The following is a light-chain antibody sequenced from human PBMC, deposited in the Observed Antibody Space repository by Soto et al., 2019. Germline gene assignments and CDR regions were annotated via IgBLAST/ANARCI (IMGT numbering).Light chain of an antibody. CDR1: SSNIGARYD. CDR2: GNS. J-gene: IGLJ2*01. Sequence: QSVLTQPPSVSGAPGQRVTISCTGSSSNIGARYDVHWYQQLPGTAPKLLIYGNSIRPLGVPDRFSGSKSGTSASLAITGLQADDEADYYCQSYDSSLSGVIFGGGTKVTVL. CDR3: QSYDSSLSGVI. V-gene: IGLV1-40*01.